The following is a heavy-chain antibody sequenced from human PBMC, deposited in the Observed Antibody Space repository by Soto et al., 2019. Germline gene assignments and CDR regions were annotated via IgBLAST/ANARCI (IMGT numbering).Heavy chain of an antibody. D-gene: IGHD2-21*02. Sequence: QVQLVQSGAEEKKPGASVKVSCTASGDTFTSYAMHWVRQAPGQRLEWMGWINAGNGNTKYSPKFQGRVTITRDTSASTAYMELSSLRSEDTAVYYCARSIVVVTALDYWGQGTLVTVSS. V-gene: IGHV1-3*05. J-gene: IGHJ4*02. CDR2: INAGNGNT. CDR1: GDTFTSYA. CDR3: ARSIVVVTALDY.